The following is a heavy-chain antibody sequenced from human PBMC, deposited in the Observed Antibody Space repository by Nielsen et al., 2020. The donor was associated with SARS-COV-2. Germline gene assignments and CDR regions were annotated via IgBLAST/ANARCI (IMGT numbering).Heavy chain of an antibody. Sequence: GGSLRLSCAASGFTFSSYAMHWVRQAPGKGLEWVAVISYDGSNKYYADSVKGRFTISRDNSKNTLYLQMNSLRAEDTAVYYCARDYDILTGYSGRERFDYWGQGTLVTVSS. J-gene: IGHJ4*02. CDR2: ISYDGSNK. V-gene: IGHV3-30*04. CDR3: ARDYDILTGYSGRERFDY. D-gene: IGHD3-9*01. CDR1: GFTFSSYA.